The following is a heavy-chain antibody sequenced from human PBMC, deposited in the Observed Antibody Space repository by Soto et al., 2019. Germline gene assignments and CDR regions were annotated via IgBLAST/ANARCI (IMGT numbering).Heavy chain of an antibody. CDR1: GFTFSSYW. Sequence: GGSLSLSCAASGFTFSSYWMSWVRQAPGKGLEWVANIKQDGSEKYYVDSVKGRFTVSRDNAKNSLYLQMNSLRAEDTAVYYCARPQLRFLEWFQWPLWGQGTLVTVSS. D-gene: IGHD3-3*01. J-gene: IGHJ4*02. V-gene: IGHV3-7*01. CDR2: IKQDGSEK. CDR3: ARPQLRFLEWFQWPL.